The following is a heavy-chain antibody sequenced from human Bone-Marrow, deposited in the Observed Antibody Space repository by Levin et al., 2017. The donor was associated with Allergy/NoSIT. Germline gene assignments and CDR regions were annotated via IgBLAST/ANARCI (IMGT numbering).Heavy chain of an antibody. J-gene: IGHJ6*02. D-gene: IGHD3-3*01. CDR1: GFTFSSYA. V-gene: IGHV3-23*01. CDR3: AKERVARDYYYYGMDV. CDR2: ISGSGGST. Sequence: GESLKISCAASGFTFSSYAMSWVRQAPGKGLEWVSAISGSGGSTYYADSVKGRFTISRDNSKNTLYLQMNSLRAEDTAVYYCAKERVARDYYYYGMDVWGQGTTVTVSS.